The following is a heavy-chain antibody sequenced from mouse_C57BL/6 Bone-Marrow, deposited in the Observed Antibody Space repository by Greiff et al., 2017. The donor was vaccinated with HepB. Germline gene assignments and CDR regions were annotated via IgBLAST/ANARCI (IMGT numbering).Heavy chain of an antibody. J-gene: IGHJ3*01. CDR2: INPSTGGT. V-gene: IGHV1-42*01. CDR3: ASLMVTGWFAY. CDR1: GYSFTGYY. D-gene: IGHD2-2*01. Sequence: VQLQQSGPELVKPGASVKISCKASGYSFTGYYMNWVKQSPEKSLEWIGEINPSTGGTTYNQKFKAKATLTVDKSSSTAYMQLKSLTSEDSAVYYCASLMVTGWFAYWGQGTLVTVSA.